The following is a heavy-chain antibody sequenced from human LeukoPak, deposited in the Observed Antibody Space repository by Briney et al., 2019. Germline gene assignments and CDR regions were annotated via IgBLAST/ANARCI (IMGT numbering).Heavy chain of an antibody. J-gene: IGHJ6*02. CDR1: GFTFSSYA. Sequence: PGRSLRLSCAASGFTFSSYAMLWVRQAPGKGLEWVAVISYDGSNKYYADSVKGRFTISRDNSKNTLYLQMNSLRAEDTAVYYCAREIQLWLPAENYYYYYGMDVWGQGTTVTVSS. CDR3: AREIQLWLPAENYYYYYGMDV. D-gene: IGHD5-18*01. V-gene: IGHV3-30-3*01. CDR2: ISYDGSNK.